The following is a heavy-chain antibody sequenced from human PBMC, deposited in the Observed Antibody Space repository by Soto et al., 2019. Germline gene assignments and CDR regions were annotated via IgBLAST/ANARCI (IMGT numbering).Heavy chain of an antibody. CDR2: IIPVFGTA. J-gene: IGHJ6*02. D-gene: IGHD4-17*01. Sequence: QVQLVQSGAEVKKPGSSVKVSCKASGGSLSNYGISWVRQAPGQGLAWMGGIIPVFGTANYAQKFQGRVTITADESTSIVYMDLTSLRSEDTAVYYCARGDATKIVVTTYYGMDVWGQGTTVTVSS. CDR1: GGSLSNYG. V-gene: IGHV1-69*12. CDR3: ARGDATKIVVTTYYGMDV.